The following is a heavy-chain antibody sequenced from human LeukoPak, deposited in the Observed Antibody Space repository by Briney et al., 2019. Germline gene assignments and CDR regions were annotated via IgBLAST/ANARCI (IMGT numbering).Heavy chain of an antibody. V-gene: IGHV4-38-2*02. CDR1: GYSISSGYY. CDR2: IYHSGST. CDR3: ARVRLEEGHTMIVVRWFDP. D-gene: IGHD3-22*01. Sequence: SETLSLTCTVSGYSISSGYYWGWIRQPPGKGLEWIGSIYHSGSTYYNPSLESRVTISVDTSKNQFSLKLSSVTAADTAVYYCARVRLEEGHTMIVVRWFDPWGQGTLVTVSS. J-gene: IGHJ5*02.